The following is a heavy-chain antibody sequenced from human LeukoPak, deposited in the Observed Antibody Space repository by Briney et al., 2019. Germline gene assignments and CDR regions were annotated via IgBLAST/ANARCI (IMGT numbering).Heavy chain of an antibody. Sequence: PGGSLRLSCAASGFTVSESYMSWVRQAPGKGLEWVSYISSSSSTIYYADSVKGRFTISRDNAKNSLYLQMNSLRAEDTAVYYCAREGGNSHYYYYYMDVWGKGTTVTVSS. V-gene: IGHV3-11*04. D-gene: IGHD4-23*01. CDR3: AREGGNSHYYYYYMDV. J-gene: IGHJ6*03. CDR1: GFTVSESY. CDR2: ISSSSSTI.